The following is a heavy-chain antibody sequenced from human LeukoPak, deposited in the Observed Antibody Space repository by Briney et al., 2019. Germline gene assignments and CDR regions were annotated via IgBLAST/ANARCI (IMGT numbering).Heavy chain of an antibody. CDR2: IRYDGSNK. Sequence: GGSLRLSCAASGFTFSSYGMHWVRQAPGKGLEWVAFIRYDGSNKYYADSVKGRFTISRDSSKNTLYVQMNSLRSEDTAVYYCARGGKRALAGTRSPQYFQHWGQGTLVTVSS. CDR1: GFTFSSYG. D-gene: IGHD6-19*01. V-gene: IGHV3-30*02. J-gene: IGHJ1*01. CDR3: ARGGKRALAGTRSPQYFQH.